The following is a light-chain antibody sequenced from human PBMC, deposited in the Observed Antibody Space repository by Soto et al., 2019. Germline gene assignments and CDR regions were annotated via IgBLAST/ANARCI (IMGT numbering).Light chain of an antibody. J-gene: IGLJ1*01. V-gene: IGLV1-44*01. Sequence: QSVLTQPPSASGTPGQRVTISCSGSSSNIGSNAVNWYQQFPGTAPALLIYNNNQRPSGVPDRFSDSKSGTSASLAISGLQSEDEGDYFCAGLDDSLNGYVFGTGTKLTVL. CDR2: NNN. CDR3: AGLDDSLNGYV. CDR1: SSNIGSNA.